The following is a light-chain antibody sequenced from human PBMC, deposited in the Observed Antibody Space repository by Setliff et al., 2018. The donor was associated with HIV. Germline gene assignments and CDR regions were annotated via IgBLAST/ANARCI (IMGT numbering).Light chain of an antibody. J-gene: IGLJ2*01. Sequence: QSALAQPASVSGSPGQSITISCTGTSSDVGGYNYVSWCQQQPGKAPKLIIYDVTDRPSGVSDRFSGSKSGNTASLTISGLQTEDEADYYCSSYTGRLPPVILGGGTKVTVL. CDR1: SSDVGGYNY. CDR2: DVT. V-gene: IGLV2-14*03. CDR3: SSYTGRLPPVI.